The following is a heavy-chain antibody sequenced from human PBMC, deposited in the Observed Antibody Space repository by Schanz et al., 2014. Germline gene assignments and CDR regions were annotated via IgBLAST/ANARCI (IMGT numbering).Heavy chain of an antibody. CDR2: INPIGGST. J-gene: IGHJ4*02. CDR1: GYTFTNFF. D-gene: IGHD3-10*01. V-gene: IGHV1-46*03. Sequence: QVHLVQSGAEVHKPGASLKISCKASGYTFTNFFLHWVRQAPGQGREWMGIINPIGGSTTYAQKFRGAVTLTTDASTDTAYLELTSLRSEDTAVYYCARGSPENMIRGELDYWGQGTLVTVSS. CDR3: ARGSPENMIRGELDY.